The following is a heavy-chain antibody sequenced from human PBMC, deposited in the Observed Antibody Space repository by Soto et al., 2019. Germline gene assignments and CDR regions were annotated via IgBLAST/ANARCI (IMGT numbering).Heavy chain of an antibody. CDR1: GYPFTGYY. J-gene: IGHJ4*02. CDR3: ARDAIAAAGTEPDY. D-gene: IGHD6-13*01. CDR2: INPNSGGT. Sequence: ASVKVSCKASGYPFTGYYMHWVRQAPGQGLEWMGWINPNSGGTNYAQKFQGRVTMTRDTYISTAYMELSRLRSDDTAVYYCARDAIAAAGTEPDYWGQGTLVTVSS. V-gene: IGHV1-2*02.